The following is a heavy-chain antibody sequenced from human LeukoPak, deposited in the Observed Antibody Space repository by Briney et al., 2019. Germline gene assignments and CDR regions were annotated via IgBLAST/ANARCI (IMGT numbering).Heavy chain of an antibody. Sequence: SVKVSCKASGYTLTELSMHWVRQAPGKGLEWMGGFDPEDGETIYAQKFQGRVTMTEDTSTDTVYMELSSLRSEDTAVYYCATVATGEVFYYYMDVWGKGTTVTVSS. V-gene: IGHV1-24*01. D-gene: IGHD3-10*01. CDR2: FDPEDGET. CDR1: GYTLTELS. CDR3: ATVATGEVFYYYMDV. J-gene: IGHJ6*03.